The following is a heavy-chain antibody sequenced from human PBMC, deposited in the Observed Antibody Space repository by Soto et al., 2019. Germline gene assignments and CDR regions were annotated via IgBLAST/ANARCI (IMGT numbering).Heavy chain of an antibody. CDR2: INAANGNT. CDR1: GYTFTAYA. V-gene: IGHV1-3*05. Sequence: QVQLVQSGAEEKKPGASVKVSCETSGYTFTAYAIHWVRQAPGQRLEWMGWINAANGNTRYAQKFQTRLTITRDTSATTADMDLTSLRFEDTAVYYCARPAISPAGELTGPFDFWGQGNLVAVSS. D-gene: IGHD7-27*01. CDR3: ARPAISPAGELTGPFDF. J-gene: IGHJ4*02.